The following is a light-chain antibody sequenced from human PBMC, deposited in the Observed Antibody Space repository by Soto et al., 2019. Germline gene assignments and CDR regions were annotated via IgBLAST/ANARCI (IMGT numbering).Light chain of an antibody. CDR1: SSDVGAHNF. J-gene: IGLJ1*01. CDR2: EVS. Sequence: QSALTQPASVSGSPVQSITISCTGTSSDVGAHNFVSWYQQHPGKAPKLMIYEVSNRPSGVSDRFSGSKSGNTASLTISGLQAEDEADYYCNSYTNTAARVFGTGTKVTVL. CDR3: NSYTNTAARV. V-gene: IGLV2-14*01.